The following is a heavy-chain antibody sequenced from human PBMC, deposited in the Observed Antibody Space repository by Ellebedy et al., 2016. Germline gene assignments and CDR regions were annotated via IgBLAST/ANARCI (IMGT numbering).Heavy chain of an antibody. Sequence: GESLKISCAASGFTFSSYSMNWVRQAPGKGLEWVSSISSSSSYIYYADSVKGRFTISRDNAKNSLYLQMNSLRAEDTAVYYCARGALCLSGSSCYLPRFDPWGQGTLVTVSS. D-gene: IGHD2-15*01. V-gene: IGHV3-21*01. J-gene: IGHJ5*02. CDR3: ARGALCLSGSSCYLPRFDP. CDR2: ISSSSSYI. CDR1: GFTFSSYS.